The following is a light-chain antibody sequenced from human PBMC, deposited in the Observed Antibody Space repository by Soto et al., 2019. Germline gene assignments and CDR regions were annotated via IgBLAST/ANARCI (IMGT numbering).Light chain of an antibody. CDR3: QQYYSYPYT. CDR1: QSISNW. Sequence: DIQMTQSPSTLSAYVGDRVTITCRASQSISNWLAWYQQKPGQAPKLLMYDASKLESGVPSRFSGSGSGTEFTLTISCLQSEDFATYYCQQYYSYPYTFGQGTKLEIK. CDR2: DAS. V-gene: IGKV1-5*01. J-gene: IGKJ2*01.